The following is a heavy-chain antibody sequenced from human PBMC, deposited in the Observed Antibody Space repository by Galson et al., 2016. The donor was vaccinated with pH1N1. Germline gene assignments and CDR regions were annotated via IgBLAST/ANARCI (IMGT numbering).Heavy chain of an antibody. V-gene: IGHV3-48*03. CDR2: IGSSGNTI. Sequence: SLRLSCAASGFNFNVYDMNWVRQAPGKGLEWISYIGSSGNTIYYADSVKGRFTISRDNAKHALYLQVNSLRAEDTAVYYCARAGRNWYFDLWGRGTLVAVSS. CDR1: GFNFNVYD. J-gene: IGHJ2*01. CDR3: ARAGRNWYFDL.